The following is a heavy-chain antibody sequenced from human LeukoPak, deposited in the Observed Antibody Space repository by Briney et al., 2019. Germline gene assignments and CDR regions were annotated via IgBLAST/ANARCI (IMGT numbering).Heavy chain of an antibody. CDR1: GFTFSSYG. D-gene: IGHD5-12*01. V-gene: IGHV3-30*18. J-gene: IGHJ4*02. Sequence: QPGRSLRLSCAASGFTFSSYGMHWVRQAPGKGLEWVAVISYDGSNKYYADSVKGRFTISRDNSKNTLYLQMNSLRAEDTAVYYCAKDSRVAHFDYWGQGTLVTVSS. CDR2: ISYDGSNK. CDR3: AKDSRVAHFDY.